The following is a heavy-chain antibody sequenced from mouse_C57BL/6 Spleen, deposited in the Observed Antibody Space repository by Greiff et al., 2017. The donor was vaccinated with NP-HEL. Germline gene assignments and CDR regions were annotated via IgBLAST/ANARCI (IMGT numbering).Heavy chain of an antibody. CDR1: GYAFSSYW. Sequence: VQLQQSGAELVKPGASVKISCKASGYAFSSYWMNWVKQRPGKGLEWIGQIYPGDGDTNYNGKFKGKATLTADKYSSTAYMQLSSLTSEASAVYFCARGTTPACFYYRGNGATLTFSS. CDR2: IYPGDGDT. CDR3: ARGTTPACFYY. J-gene: IGHJ2*01. V-gene: IGHV1-80*01. D-gene: IGHD2-13*01.